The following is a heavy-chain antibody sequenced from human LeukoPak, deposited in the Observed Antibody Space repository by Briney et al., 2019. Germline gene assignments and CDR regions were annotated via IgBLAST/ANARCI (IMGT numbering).Heavy chain of an antibody. V-gene: IGHV4-34*01. CDR3: ATLITFGAPPYYFDY. Sequence: TLSITCAVYGRSFSGYCWSWMRPPPGKSRNWNAEINHIGCTNYIPSLRSRVTISVDTSKNQFSLKLSSVTAADTAVYYCATLITFGAPPYYFDYWGQGTLRTVSS. CDR1: GRSFSGYC. J-gene: IGHJ4*02. D-gene: IGHD3-16*01. CDR2: INHIGCT.